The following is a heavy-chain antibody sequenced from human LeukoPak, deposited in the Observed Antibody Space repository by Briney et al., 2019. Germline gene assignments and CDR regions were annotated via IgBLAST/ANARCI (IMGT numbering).Heavy chain of an antibody. Sequence: GGSLRLSCAASGSTFDDYAMHWVRQAPGKGLEWVSLISGDGRDAYYGDFVKGRFTISRDNINNSLYLQMNNLRTEDTALYYCAKDRVLAYQDTADSFDMCGQGTVVTVSS. D-gene: IGHD2-21*01. V-gene: IGHV3-43*02. CDR2: ISGDGRDA. J-gene: IGHJ3*02. CDR1: GSTFDDYA. CDR3: AKDRVLAYQDTADSFDM.